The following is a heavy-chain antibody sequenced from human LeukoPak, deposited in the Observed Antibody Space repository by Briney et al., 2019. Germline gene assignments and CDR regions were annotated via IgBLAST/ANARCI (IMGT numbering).Heavy chain of an antibody. CDR3: ARGGSSTNPFDY. Sequence: ASVKVSCKASGYTFTGYYMHWVRQAPGQGLEWRGWINPNSGGTNYAQKFQGWVTMTRDTSISTAYMELSRLRSDDTAVYYCARGGSSTNPFDYWGQGTLVTVSS. CDR1: GYTFTGYY. D-gene: IGHD3-10*01. V-gene: IGHV1-2*04. CDR2: INPNSGGT. J-gene: IGHJ4*02.